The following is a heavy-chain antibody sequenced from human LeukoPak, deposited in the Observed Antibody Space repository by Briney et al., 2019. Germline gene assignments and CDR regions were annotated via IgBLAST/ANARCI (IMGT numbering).Heavy chain of an antibody. CDR3: ARWEGSGWSFDY. Sequence: ASVKVSCKASGYTFTGYYMHWVRQAPGQGLEWMGWINPNSGGTNYAQNFQGRVTMTRDTSISTAYMELSRLRSDDTAVYYCARWEGSGWSFDYWGQGTLVTVSS. CDR2: INPNSGGT. J-gene: IGHJ4*02. V-gene: IGHV1-2*02. D-gene: IGHD6-19*01. CDR1: GYTFTGYY.